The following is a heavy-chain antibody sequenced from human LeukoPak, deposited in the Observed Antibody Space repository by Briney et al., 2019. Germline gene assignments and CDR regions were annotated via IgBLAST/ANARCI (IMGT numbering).Heavy chain of an antibody. Sequence: NASETLSLTCTVSGGSISSYYWSWIRQSPGKGLEWIGFIYYSGSTNYNPSLKSRVTISVDTSKNQFSLKLSSVTAADTAVYYCARDRWGLDVWGKGTTVTVSS. CDR3: ARDRWGLDV. J-gene: IGHJ6*04. CDR2: IYYSGST. CDR1: GGSISSYY. D-gene: IGHD3-16*01. V-gene: IGHV4-59*01.